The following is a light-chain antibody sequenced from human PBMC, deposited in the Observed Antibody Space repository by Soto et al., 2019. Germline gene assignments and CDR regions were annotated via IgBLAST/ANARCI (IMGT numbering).Light chain of an antibody. CDR3: ATWDDSLNGAYV. J-gene: IGLJ1*01. CDR2: AND. Sequence: QSVLTQPPSASWTPGQRVTISCSGSSSNIGSNLVTWYQHLPGTAPRLLIYANDQRPSGVPDRFSGSKSDTSASLAISALQSEDKADYYCATWDDSLNGAYVFGTGTKV. V-gene: IGLV1-44*01. CDR1: SSNIGSNL.